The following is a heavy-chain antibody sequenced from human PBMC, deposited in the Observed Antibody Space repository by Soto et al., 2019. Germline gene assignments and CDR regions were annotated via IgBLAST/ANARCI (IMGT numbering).Heavy chain of an antibody. CDR2: IIPIFGTA. V-gene: IGHV1-69*06. Sequence: QVQLVQSGAEVKKPGSSVKVSCTASGGTFSSYAISWVRQAPGQGLEWMGGIIPIFGTANYAQRFQGRVTITEDKSTITAYIEPSSLRSEDTAVYSCALSSRGGNSDWLDPWGQGTLVTVPS. J-gene: IGHJ5*02. CDR3: ALSSRGGNSDWLDP. D-gene: IGHD4-4*01. CDR1: GGTFSSYA.